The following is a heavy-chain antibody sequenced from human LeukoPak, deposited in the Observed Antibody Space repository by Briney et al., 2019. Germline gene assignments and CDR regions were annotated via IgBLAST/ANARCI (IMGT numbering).Heavy chain of an antibody. CDR3: ASKRGGYQPDAFDI. D-gene: IGHD2-2*01. V-gene: IGHV3-21*04. Sequence: PGGSLRLSCAASGFTFSSYSMNWVRQAPGKGLEWVSSISSSSSYIYYADSVKGRFTISRDNAKNSLYLQMNSLRAEDTAVYYCASKRGGYQPDAFDIWGQGTMVTVSS. CDR1: GFTFSSYS. CDR2: ISSSSSYI. J-gene: IGHJ3*02.